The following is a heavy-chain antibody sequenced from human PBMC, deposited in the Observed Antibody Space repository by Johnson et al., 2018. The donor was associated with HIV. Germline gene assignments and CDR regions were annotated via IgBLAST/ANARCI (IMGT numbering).Heavy chain of an antibody. V-gene: IGHV3-30*04. CDR1: GFTFSSYA. Sequence: QVQLVESGGGVVQPGRSLRLSCAASGFTFSSYAMHWVRQAPGKGLEWVAIISYDGNNKYYADSVKGRFTISRDNSKNTLYLQMNSLRAEDTAVYYCAREALLWFGENGAFDIWGQGTMVTVSS. D-gene: IGHD3-10*01. J-gene: IGHJ3*02. CDR3: AREALLWFGENGAFDI. CDR2: ISYDGNNK.